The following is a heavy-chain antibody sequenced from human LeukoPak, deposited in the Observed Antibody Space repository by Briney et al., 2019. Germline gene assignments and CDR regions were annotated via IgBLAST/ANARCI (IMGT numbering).Heavy chain of an antibody. CDR3: ATGTDAYKIRF. J-gene: IGHJ4*02. Sequence: SQTLSLTCTVSGGSISSGDYYWSWIRQPPGKGLEWIGYILNRRTTNYNPSLSGRVTMSADTSKNHFSLMLRSVTAADTAVYYCATGTDAYKIRFWGQGVLVTVSS. D-gene: IGHD5-24*01. V-gene: IGHV4-61*03. CDR2: ILNRRTT. CDR1: GGSISSGDYY.